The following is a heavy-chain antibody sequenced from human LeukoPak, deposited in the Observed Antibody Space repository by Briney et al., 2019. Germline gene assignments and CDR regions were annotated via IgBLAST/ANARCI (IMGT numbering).Heavy chain of an antibody. CDR2: TYFRSQWHN. V-gene: IGHV6-1*01. CDR1: GDSVSSATSA. J-gene: IGHJ6*02. D-gene: IGHD2-2*01. CDR3: ARDRWVVPARFYYYYGMDV. Sequence: SQTLSLTCAISGDSVSSATSAWNWVRQSPSGGLEWLGRTYFRSQWHNDYGASVRSRIIIKADTSKNQFSLQLNSVTPEDTAVYYCARDRWVVPARFYYYYGMDVWGQGTTVTVSS.